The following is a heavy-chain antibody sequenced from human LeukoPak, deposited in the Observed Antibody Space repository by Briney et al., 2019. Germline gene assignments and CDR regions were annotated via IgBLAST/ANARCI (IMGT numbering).Heavy chain of an antibody. CDR2: ISAYNGNT. Sequence: GASVKVSCKASGYTFTSYGISWVRPAPGQGLEWMGWISAYNGNTNYAQKLQGRVTMTTDTSTSTAYMELRSLRSDDTAVYYCAITTVTFYYYGMDVWGKGTTVTVSS. J-gene: IGHJ6*04. CDR1: GYTFTSYG. V-gene: IGHV1-18*04. D-gene: IGHD4-17*01. CDR3: AITTVTFYYYGMDV.